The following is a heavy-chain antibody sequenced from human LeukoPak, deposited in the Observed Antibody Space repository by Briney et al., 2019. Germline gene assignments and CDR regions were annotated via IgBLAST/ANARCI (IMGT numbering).Heavy chain of an antibody. J-gene: IGHJ5*02. V-gene: IGHV1-18*01. Sequence: ASVKVSCKASGYIFTKYGINWVRQAPGQGLEWMGWISADNGNTNYAKKFQGRVTMTTDTSTGTAYMELRSLRSDDTAIYYCARDLYSFLNWFDPWGQGTLVTVSS. CDR2: ISADNGNT. CDR1: GYIFTKYG. CDR3: ARDLYSFLNWFDP. D-gene: IGHD2-2*02.